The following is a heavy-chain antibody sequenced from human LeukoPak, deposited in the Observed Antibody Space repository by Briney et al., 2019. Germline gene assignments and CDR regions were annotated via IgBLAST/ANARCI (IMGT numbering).Heavy chain of an antibody. Sequence: SGPALVKPTQTLTLTCTFSGFSLSTSGMCVSWIRQPPGKALGWLARIDWDDDKRYNTSLKTRLTISKDTSRNQVVLTMSNMDPVDTAMYYCARIVAVSEDYFDYWGPGILVTVSS. J-gene: IGHJ4*02. CDR3: ARIVAVSEDYFDY. D-gene: IGHD6-19*01. CDR2: IDWDDDK. V-gene: IGHV2-70*11. CDR1: GFSLSTSGMC.